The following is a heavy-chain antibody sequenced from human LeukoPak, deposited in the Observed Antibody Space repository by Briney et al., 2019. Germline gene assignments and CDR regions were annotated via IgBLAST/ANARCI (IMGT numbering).Heavy chain of an antibody. Sequence: SENLSLTCTVSGGSISSGGYYWSWIRQHPGKGLEWIGYIYYSGSTYYNPSLKSRVTISVDTSKNQFSLKLSSVTAADTAVYYCARAPELAAAGTRGSFDYWGQGTLVTVSS. CDR1: GGSISSGGYY. CDR2: IYYSGST. CDR3: ARAPELAAAGTRGSFDY. V-gene: IGHV4-31*03. J-gene: IGHJ4*02. D-gene: IGHD6-13*01.